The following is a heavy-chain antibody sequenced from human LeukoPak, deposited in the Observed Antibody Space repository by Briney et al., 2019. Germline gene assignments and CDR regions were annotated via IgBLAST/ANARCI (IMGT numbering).Heavy chain of an antibody. CDR1: GGSFSGYY. Sequence: SETLSLTCAVYGGSFSGYYWSWIRQPPGKGLEWLGEINHSGSTNYNPSLKSRVTISVDTSKNQFSLKLSSVTAADTAVYYCARMTTVVTRTYYYYYGMDVWGQGTTVTASS. V-gene: IGHV4-34*01. CDR2: INHSGST. CDR3: ARMTTVVTRTYYYYYGMDV. J-gene: IGHJ6*02. D-gene: IGHD4-23*01.